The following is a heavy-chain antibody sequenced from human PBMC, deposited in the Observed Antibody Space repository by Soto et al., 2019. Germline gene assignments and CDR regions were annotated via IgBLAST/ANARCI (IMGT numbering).Heavy chain of an antibody. D-gene: IGHD2-2*01. CDR3: ASSSGVVPAAKDYYYYYYMDV. CDR2: IYSGGST. J-gene: IGHJ6*03. V-gene: IGHV3-53*04. Sequence: GGSLRLSCAASGFTVSSNYMSWVRQAPGKGLEWVSVIYSGGSTYYADSVKGRFTISRHNSKNTLYLQMNSLRAEDTAVYYCASSSGVVPAAKDYYYYYYMDVWGKGTTVTVSS. CDR1: GFTVSSNY.